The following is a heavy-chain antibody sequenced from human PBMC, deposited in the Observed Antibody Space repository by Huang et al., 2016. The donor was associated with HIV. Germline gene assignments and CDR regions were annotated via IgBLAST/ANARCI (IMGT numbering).Heavy chain of an antibody. CDR3: AMERSFGNWASNWFDP. V-gene: IGHV4-59*11. CDR2: IFNIGSP. CDR1: RGSMRRQS. J-gene: IGHJ5*02. D-gene: IGHD3-16*01. Sequence: QVQLQESGPGLVKPSETLSLTCTVSRGSMRRQSWTWIRQPPGKGLEWIGTIFNIGSPNSNPAVPGLATMSLDTPKNQFTLLLNSVTAADTAVSYCAMERSFGNWASNWFDPWGQGTLVAVSS.